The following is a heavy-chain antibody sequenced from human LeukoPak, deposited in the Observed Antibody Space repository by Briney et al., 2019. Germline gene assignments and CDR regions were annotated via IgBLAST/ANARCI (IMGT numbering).Heavy chain of an antibody. CDR1: GFTFSLYR. V-gene: IGHV3-21*01. D-gene: IGHD1-26*01. Sequence: GGSLRLSCAASGFTFSLYRMNWVGQAPGKGREWVSSITRSSDYRYYSDSVRGRFTVSRDNAKNSLYLHMNSLRAEDTAVYYCAYLHSGSFAFDIWGQGTMVTVSS. CDR2: ITRSSDYR. CDR3: AYLHSGSFAFDI. J-gene: IGHJ3*02.